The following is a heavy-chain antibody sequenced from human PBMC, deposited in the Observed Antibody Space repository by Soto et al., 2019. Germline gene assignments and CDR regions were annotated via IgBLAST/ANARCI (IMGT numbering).Heavy chain of an antibody. CDR1: GGTFSSYA. CDR2: ITPIFGTA. D-gene: IGHD1-20*01. J-gene: IGHJ3*02. Sequence: SVKVSCKASGGTFSSYAISWVRQAPGQGLEWMGGITPIFGTANYAQKFQGRVTITADESTSTAYMELSSLRSEDTAVYYCARDFVVTGSYDAFDIWGQGTMVTVSS. CDR3: ARDFVVTGSYDAFDI. V-gene: IGHV1-69*13.